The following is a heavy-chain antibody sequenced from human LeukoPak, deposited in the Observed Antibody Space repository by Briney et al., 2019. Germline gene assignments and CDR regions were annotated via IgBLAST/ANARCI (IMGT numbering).Heavy chain of an antibody. V-gene: IGHV3-30*02. CDR1: GFTFSSFN. J-gene: IGHJ3*01. Sequence: GGSLRLSCAASGFTFSSFNMQWVRQAPAKGLEWVASINYDVITTYYRDSVKGRFTISRDNSKNTVYLQMNSLRPEDTAVFYCAKDRVPDVHRPFDAWGQGTMVSVSS. CDR2: INYDVITT. D-gene: IGHD3-10*01. CDR3: AKDRVPDVHRPFDA.